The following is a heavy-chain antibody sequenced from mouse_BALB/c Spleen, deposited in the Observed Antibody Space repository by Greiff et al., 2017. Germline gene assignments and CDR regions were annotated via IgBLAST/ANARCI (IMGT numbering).Heavy chain of an antibody. CDR2: ISTYYGNT. V-gene: IGHV1-67*01. Sequence: VQLQQSGPELVRPGVSVKISCKGSGYTFTDYAMHWVKQSHAKSLEWIGVISTYYGNTNYNQKFKGKATMTVDKSSSTAYMELARLTSEDSAIYYCARKYGNYMDYWGQGTSVTVSS. J-gene: IGHJ4*01. CDR1: GYTFTDYA. CDR3: ARKYGNYMDY. D-gene: IGHD2-10*02.